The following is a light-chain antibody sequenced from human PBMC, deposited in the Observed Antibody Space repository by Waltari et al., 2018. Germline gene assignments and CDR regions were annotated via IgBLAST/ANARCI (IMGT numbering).Light chain of an antibody. CDR2: GAS. J-gene: IGKJ5*01. CDR3: QQYGSSPT. CDR1: QRVTNNY. Sequence: EIVLTQSPGTVSLSPGERATLSCRASQRVTNNYLAWYQHKPGLPPRLLMYGASTRASGIPDRFSGSGSGTDFTLTISRLEPEDFAVYYCQQYGSSPTFGQGTRLEIK. V-gene: IGKV3-20*01.